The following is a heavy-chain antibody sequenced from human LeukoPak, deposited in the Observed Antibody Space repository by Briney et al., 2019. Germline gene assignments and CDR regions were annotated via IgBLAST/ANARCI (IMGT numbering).Heavy chain of an antibody. V-gene: IGHV3-30*04. CDR1: GFNFNVYA. CDR3: ARGKMRTLALAEYLQD. Sequence: GRSLRLSCEASGFNFNVYAMHWVRQAPGKGLEWVAATSYDGSKIYYSDSVQGRFTISRGNSKNTLYLQMNSLTTDDTAVYYCARGKMRTLALAEYLQDWGQGTLVTVSS. CDR2: TSYDGSKI. J-gene: IGHJ1*01.